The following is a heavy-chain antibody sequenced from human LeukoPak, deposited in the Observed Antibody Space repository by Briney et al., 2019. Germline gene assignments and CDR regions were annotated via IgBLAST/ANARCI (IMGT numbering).Heavy chain of an antibody. V-gene: IGHV4-39*02. J-gene: IGHJ3*02. CDR2: TYYSGST. D-gene: IGHD3-22*01. CDR3: ARETYYYDSSGLLRAFDT. Sequence: SETLSLTCTVSGGSISSSSYYWGWIRQPPGKGLEWIGRTYYSGSTYYNVSLKSRVTISVDTSKNQFSLKLSSVTAADTAVYYCARETYYYDSSGLLRAFDTWGQGTMITVSS. CDR1: GGSISSSSYY.